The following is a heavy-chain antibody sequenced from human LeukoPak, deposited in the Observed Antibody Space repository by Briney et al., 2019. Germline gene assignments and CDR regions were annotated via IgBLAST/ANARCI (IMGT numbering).Heavy chain of an antibody. Sequence: GGSPRLSCAASGFTFSSYSMNWVRQAPGKGLEWVSSISSSSSYIYYADSVKGRFTISRDNARNSLYLQMNSLRVEDTAVYYCARQWFFADYGAFDNWGQGNLVTVSS. V-gene: IGHV3-21*01. CDR3: ARQWFFADYGAFDN. CDR1: GFTFSSYS. D-gene: IGHD4-17*01. J-gene: IGHJ4*02. CDR2: ISSSSSYI.